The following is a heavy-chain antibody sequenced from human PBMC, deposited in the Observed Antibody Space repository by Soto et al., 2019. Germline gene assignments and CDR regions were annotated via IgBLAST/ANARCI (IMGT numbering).Heavy chain of an antibody. J-gene: IGHJ6*02. V-gene: IGHV4-59*01. Sequence: QVQLQESGPGLVKPSETLSLTCTVSGGSISSYYWSWIRQPPGKGLEWIGYIYYSGSTNYNPSLKSRVTISVDTSNNQFSLKLSSVTAADTAVYYCARDRDRYYGMDVWGQGTTVTVSS. D-gene: IGHD3-10*01. CDR3: ARDRDRYYGMDV. CDR2: IYYSGST. CDR1: GGSISSYY.